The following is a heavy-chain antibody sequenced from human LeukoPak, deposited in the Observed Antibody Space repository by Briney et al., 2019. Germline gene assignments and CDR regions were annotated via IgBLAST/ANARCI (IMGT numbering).Heavy chain of an antibody. CDR1: GFTFSDYG. CDR3: AKDRNPEMDY. J-gene: IGHJ4*02. Sequence: SGGSLRLSCAASGFTFSDYGMHWVRQAPGKGLVWVAFIRYDGSNRNYADSVKGRFTVSRDNSKNTLYLQMNSLRAEDTAVYYRAKDRNPEMDYWGQGTLVTVSS. V-gene: IGHV3-30*02. CDR2: IRYDGSNR.